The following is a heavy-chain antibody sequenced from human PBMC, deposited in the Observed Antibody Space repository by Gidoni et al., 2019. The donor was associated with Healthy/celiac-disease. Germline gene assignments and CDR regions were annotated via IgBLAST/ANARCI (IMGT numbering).Heavy chain of an antibody. D-gene: IGHD1-26*01. CDR2: IFPILGTA. J-gene: IGHJ3*02. V-gene: IGHV1-69*18. CDR3: ASGALRGAFDI. Sequence: QVHLVQSGAEVRQPGSSVKVYCKASGGTVSSYAISWVRQAPGKGLEWMGRIFPILGTANYAQQFQGRVTITADESTSTAYMELSSLRSEDTAVYYCASGALRGAFDIWGQGTMVTVSS. CDR1: GGTVSSYA.